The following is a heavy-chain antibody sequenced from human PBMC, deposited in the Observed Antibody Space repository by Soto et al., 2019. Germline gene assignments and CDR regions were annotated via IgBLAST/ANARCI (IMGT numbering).Heavy chain of an antibody. D-gene: IGHD1-26*01. CDR2: ISSSSSTI. V-gene: IGHV3-48*02. CDR1: GFTFSSYS. CDR3: ASLTAAGATTVDY. Sequence: GGSLRLSCAASGFTFSSYSMNWVRQAPGKGLEWVSYISSSSSTIYYADSVEGRFTISRDNVKNSLYLQMNSLRDEDTAVYYCASLTAAGATTVDYRGQGTLVTVSS. J-gene: IGHJ4*02.